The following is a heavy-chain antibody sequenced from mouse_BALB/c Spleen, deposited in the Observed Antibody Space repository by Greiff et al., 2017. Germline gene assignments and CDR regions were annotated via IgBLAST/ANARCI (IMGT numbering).Heavy chain of an antibody. CDR2: IWTGGGT. CDR1: GFSLTSYD. J-gene: IGHJ3*01. D-gene: IGHD2-3*01. CDR3: VRVYEYWFAY. Sequence: VQLKESGPGLVAPSQSLSITCTVSGFSLTSYDISWIRQPPGKGLEWLGVIWTGGGTNYNSAFMSRLSISKDNSKSQIFLKMNSLQTDDTATYYCVRVYEYWFAYWGQGALVTVSA. V-gene: IGHV2-9-2*01.